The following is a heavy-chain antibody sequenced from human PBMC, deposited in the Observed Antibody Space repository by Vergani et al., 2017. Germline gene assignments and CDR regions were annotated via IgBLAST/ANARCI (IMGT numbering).Heavy chain of an antibody. V-gene: IGHV3-11*04. CDR1: GFNISHYY. CDR3: ARDVVVTATAGFRDAFDI. J-gene: IGHJ3*02. CDR2: ISSSGSTI. D-gene: IGHD2-21*02. Sequence: QLHLVESGGGFVKPGGSLRLSCSASGFNISHYYMSWIRQAPGKGLEWVSYISSSGSTIFHADSVKGRLTISRDSANKSLYLQMTSLKSEDTAMYYCARDVVVTATAGFRDAFDIWGQGTMVTVSS.